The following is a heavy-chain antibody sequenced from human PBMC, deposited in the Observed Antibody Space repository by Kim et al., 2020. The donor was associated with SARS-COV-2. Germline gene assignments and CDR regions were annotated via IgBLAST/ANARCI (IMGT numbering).Heavy chain of an antibody. J-gene: IGHJ6*02. CDR3: ARRDILTGYYNLLGGNYYYYGMDV. Sequence: ASVKVSCKASGYTFTSYYMHWVRQAPGQGLEWMGIINPSGGSTSYAQKFQGRVTMTRDTSTSTVYMELSSLRSEDTAVYYCARRDILTGYYNLLGGNYYYYGMDVWGQGTTVTVSS. CDR1: GYTFTSYY. D-gene: IGHD3-9*01. V-gene: IGHV1-46*01. CDR2: INPSGGST.